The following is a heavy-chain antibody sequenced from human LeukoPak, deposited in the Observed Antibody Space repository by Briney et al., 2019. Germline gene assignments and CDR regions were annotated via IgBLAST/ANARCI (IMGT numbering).Heavy chain of an antibody. CDR1: GVSIKNISNY. CDR3: VRLDYSNFFDY. CDR2: VYYSGNT. V-gene: IGHV4-39*07. J-gene: IGHJ4*02. Sequence: SETLSLTCSVSGVSIKNISNYWGWVRQPPGKTLEWIGSVYYSGNTNYNPSLKSRVTMSVDTSKNQFSLKLSSVTAADTAVYYCVRLDYSNFFDYWGQGNLVTVSS. D-gene: IGHD4-11*01.